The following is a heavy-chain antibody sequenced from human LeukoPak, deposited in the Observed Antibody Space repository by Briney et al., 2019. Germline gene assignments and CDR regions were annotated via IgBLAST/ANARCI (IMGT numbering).Heavy chain of an antibody. J-gene: IGHJ6*02. CDR1: GFTFSSHT. Sequence: PGGSLRLSFSASGFTFSSHTMHWVRQATGKGLEYVSSIRGNGDVIYYADSVKGRFTISRDNSKNTLYLQMNSLRAEDTAVYYCARGLLVGYCSGGSCYSLVGDYYYGMDVWGQGTTVTVSS. V-gene: IGHV3-64*04. CDR2: IRGNGDVI. D-gene: IGHD2-15*01. CDR3: ARGLLVGYCSGGSCYSLVGDYYYGMDV.